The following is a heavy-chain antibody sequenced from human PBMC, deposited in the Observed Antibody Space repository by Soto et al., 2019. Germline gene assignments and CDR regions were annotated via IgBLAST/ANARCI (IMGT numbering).Heavy chain of an antibody. CDR1: GYTFTSYG. CDR3: ARNPQYYDSSGYSLHY. D-gene: IGHD3-22*01. V-gene: IGHV1-18*04. J-gene: IGHJ4*02. CDR2: ISAYNGNT. Sequence: ASVKVSCKASGYTFTSYGISWVRQAPGQGLEWMGRISAYNGNTNYAQKLQGRVTMTTDTSTSTAYMELRSLRSDDTAVYYCARNPQYYDSSGYSLHYWGQGTLVTVSS.